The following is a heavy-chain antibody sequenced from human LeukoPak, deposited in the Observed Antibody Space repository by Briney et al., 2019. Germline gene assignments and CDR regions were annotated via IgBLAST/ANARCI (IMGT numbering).Heavy chain of an antibody. D-gene: IGHD3-10*01. Sequence: ASVKVSCKASGYTFTSYGISWVRQAPGQGLEWMGIINPSGGSTSYAQKFQGRVTMTRDTSTSTVYMELSSLRSEDTAVYYCARYYGSGSYYDYWGQGTLVTVSS. CDR1: GYTFTSYG. J-gene: IGHJ4*02. CDR2: INPSGGST. CDR3: ARYYGSGSYYDY. V-gene: IGHV1-46*01.